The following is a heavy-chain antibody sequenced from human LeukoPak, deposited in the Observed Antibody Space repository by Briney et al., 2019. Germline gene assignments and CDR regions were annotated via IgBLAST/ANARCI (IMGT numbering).Heavy chain of an antibody. CDR3: FGVTVSDGPHY. D-gene: IGHD6-19*01. CDR1: GFTFTNAW. CDR2: IKSKTDGGTT. Sequence: GGSLRLSCAASGFTFTNAWMTWVRQAPGKGLEWVGRIKSKTDGGTTDYAAPVKGRFSISRDDSKNTLFLQMNSLKIEATAVYYCFGVTVSDGPHYWGQGTLVTVSS. V-gene: IGHV3-15*01. J-gene: IGHJ4*02.